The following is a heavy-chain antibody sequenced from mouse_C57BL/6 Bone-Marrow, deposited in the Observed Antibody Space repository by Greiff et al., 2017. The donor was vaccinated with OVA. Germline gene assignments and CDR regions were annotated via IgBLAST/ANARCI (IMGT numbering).Heavy chain of an antibody. J-gene: IGHJ3*01. V-gene: IGHV5-6*02. D-gene: IGHD1-1*01. CDR3: ARENYGSSYDWFAY. CDR2: ISSGGSYT. CDR1: GFTFSSYG. Sequence: DVKLVESGGDLVKPGGSLKLSCAASGFTFSSYGMSWVRQTPDKRLEWVATISSGGSYTYYPDSVKGRFTISRDNAKNTLYLQMSSLKSEDTAMYYCARENYGSSYDWFAYWGQGTLVTVSA.